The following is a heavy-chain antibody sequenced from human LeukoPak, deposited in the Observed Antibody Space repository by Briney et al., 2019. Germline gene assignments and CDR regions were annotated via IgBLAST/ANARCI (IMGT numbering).Heavy chain of an antibody. CDR3: ARDKGSSWSDAFDI. D-gene: IGHD6-13*01. CDR2: ISIPGSI. Sequence: TGGSLRLSCAASGFTVSSNYMTWVRQAPGKGLEWVSVISIPGSITYADSVKGRFTTSRDNSKNTLYLQINSLRADDTAVYYCARDKGSSWSDAFDIWGQGTMVTVS. CDR1: GFTVSSNY. V-gene: IGHV3-53*01. J-gene: IGHJ3*02.